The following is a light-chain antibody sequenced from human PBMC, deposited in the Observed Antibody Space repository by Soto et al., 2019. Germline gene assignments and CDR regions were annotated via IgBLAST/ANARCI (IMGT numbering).Light chain of an antibody. CDR2: KAS. CDR1: QIISNW. V-gene: IGKV1-5*03. Sequence: DIQMTQSPSTLSASVGDRVTITCRASQIISNWLAWYQQKPGKAPKVLIYKASSLETGVPSRFSGSGSGTECTLTISSLQPDDFATYYCQQSNSYPFTFGPGIKVNIK. J-gene: IGKJ3*01. CDR3: QQSNSYPFT.